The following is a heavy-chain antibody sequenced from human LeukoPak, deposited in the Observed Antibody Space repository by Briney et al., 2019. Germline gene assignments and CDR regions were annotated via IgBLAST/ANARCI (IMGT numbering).Heavy chain of an antibody. Sequence: SETLSLTCAVSGGSISSSNWWNWVRQSPGKGLEWIGEIYHSGSTNYNPSLKSRVTISVDTSKNQFSLKLTSVTAADTAVYYCARVITSGYYFFDYWGQGTLVTVSS. V-gene: IGHV4-4*02. CDR2: IYHSGST. CDR1: GGSISSSNW. CDR3: ARVITSGYYFFDY. J-gene: IGHJ4*02. D-gene: IGHD5-12*01.